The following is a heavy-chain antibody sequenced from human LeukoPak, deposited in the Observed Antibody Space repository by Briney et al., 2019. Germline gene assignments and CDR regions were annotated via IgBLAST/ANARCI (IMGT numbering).Heavy chain of an antibody. J-gene: IGHJ5*02. CDR1: GYTFTCYY. CDR3: ARSIVVVPAALHNWFDP. CDR2: INPNSGGT. V-gene: IGHV1-2*02. D-gene: IGHD2-2*01. Sequence: ASVKVSCKASGYTFTCYYMHWVRQAPGQGLEWMGWINPNSGGTNYAQKFQGRVTMTRDTSISTAYMELSRLRSDDTAVYYCARSIVVVPAALHNWFDPWGQGTLVTVSS.